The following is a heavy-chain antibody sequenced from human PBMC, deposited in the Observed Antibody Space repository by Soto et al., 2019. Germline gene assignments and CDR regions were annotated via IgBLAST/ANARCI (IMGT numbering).Heavy chain of an antibody. Sequence: QLQLQESGPGLVKPSETLSLTYTVSGGSISRSSFYWGWVRQPPGKGLEWIGSVDYGGSTYYNPSLKSRVTMSVDTSKTQFSLELRSVTAADTAVYYCGMRAAARPPTWYFDLWGRGTLVTVSS. D-gene: IGHD6-6*01. CDR1: GGSISRSSFY. V-gene: IGHV4-39*01. J-gene: IGHJ2*01. CDR3: GMRAAARPPTWYFDL. CDR2: VDYGGST.